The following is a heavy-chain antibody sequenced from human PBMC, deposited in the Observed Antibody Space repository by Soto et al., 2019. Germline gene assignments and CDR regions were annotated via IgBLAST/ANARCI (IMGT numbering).Heavy chain of an antibody. Sequence: EVQLVESGGGLVQPGGSLRLSCTASGFTFSTYWMSWVRQAPGKGLEWVANIKQDGSDKYYVDSVKGRFTISRDNAKNSLYLQMNSLRAEDTAGYYCARDGSGSYPDWFDPWGQGTLVTISS. CDR3: ARDGSGSYPDWFDP. D-gene: IGHD3-10*01. J-gene: IGHJ5*02. CDR2: IKQDGSDK. V-gene: IGHV3-7*04. CDR1: GFTFSTYW.